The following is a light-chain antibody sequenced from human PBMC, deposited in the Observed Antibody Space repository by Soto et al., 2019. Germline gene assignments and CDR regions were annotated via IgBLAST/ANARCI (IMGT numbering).Light chain of an antibody. J-gene: IGKJ5*01. CDR1: QDITSY. CDR2: AAS. Sequence: AIRMTQSPSSLSASTGGRVPITCRASQDITSYLAWYQQKPGKAPKLLIYAASTLQSGVPSRFSGSGSGTDFTFTISSLQPEDIATYYCQQYSHLITFGQGTRLEIK. V-gene: IGKV1-8*01. CDR3: QQYSHLIT.